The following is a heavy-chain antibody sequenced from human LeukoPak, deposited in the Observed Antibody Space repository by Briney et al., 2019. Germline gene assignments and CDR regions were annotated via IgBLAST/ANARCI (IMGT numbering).Heavy chain of an antibody. D-gene: IGHD1/OR15-1a*01. Sequence: GGSLRLSCAASGFPFSVSWMHWFRQVPGKGLMWISRITTDETTTYADSVRGRFSISRDNAKNTVYLQMNSLRVEDTAVYYCAKDWFATTDYWGQGILVTVSS. V-gene: IGHV3-74*01. CDR3: AKDWFATTDY. CDR1: GFPFSVSW. CDR2: ITTDETT. J-gene: IGHJ4*02.